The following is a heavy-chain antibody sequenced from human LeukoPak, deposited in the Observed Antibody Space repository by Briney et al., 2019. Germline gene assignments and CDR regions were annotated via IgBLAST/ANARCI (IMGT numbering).Heavy chain of an antibody. CDR3: ARTYSSSSPLFDY. CDR2: IYYSGST. CDR1: GGSISSYY. D-gene: IGHD6-6*01. V-gene: IGHV4-39*01. Sequence: SETLSLTCTVSGGSISSYYWSWIRQPPGKGLEWIGSIYYSGSTYYNPSLKSRVTISVDTSKNQFSLKLSSVTAADTAVYYCARTYSSSSPLFDYWGQGTLVTVSS. J-gene: IGHJ4*02.